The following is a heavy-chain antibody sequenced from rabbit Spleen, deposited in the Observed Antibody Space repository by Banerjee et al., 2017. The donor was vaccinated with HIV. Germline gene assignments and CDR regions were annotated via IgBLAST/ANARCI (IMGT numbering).Heavy chain of an antibody. Sequence: QSVEESGGRRVKPDETLTLTCTVSGIDLSRNAMIWVRQAPEKGLEWIGIIGPTGNTYYASWAKGRFTISKTSTTVDLKMTSPTTEDTATYFCARTHTDSSSYSVWGPGTLVTVS. J-gene: IGHJ6*01. V-gene: IGHV1S69*01. D-gene: IGHD1-1*01. CDR3: ARTHTDSSSYSV. CDR1: GIDLSRNA. CDR2: IGPTGNT.